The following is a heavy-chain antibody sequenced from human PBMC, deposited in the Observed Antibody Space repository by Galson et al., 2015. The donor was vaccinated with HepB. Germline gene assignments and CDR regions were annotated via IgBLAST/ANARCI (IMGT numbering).Heavy chain of an antibody. CDR3: AKALDGYNWVRFVYFDY. Sequence: SLRLSCAASGFTFSSYAMSWVRQAPGKGLEWVSAISGSGGSTYYADSVKGRFTISRDNSKNTLYLQMNSLRAEDTAVYYCAKALDGYNWVRFVYFDYWGQGTLVTVSS. J-gene: IGHJ4*02. D-gene: IGHD5-24*01. CDR1: GFTFSSYA. V-gene: IGHV3-23*01. CDR2: ISGSGGST.